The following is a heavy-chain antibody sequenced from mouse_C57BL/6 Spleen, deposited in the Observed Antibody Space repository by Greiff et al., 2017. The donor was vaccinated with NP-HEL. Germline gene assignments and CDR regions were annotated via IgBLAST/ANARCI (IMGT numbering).Heavy chain of an antibody. V-gene: IGHV5-6*01. CDR1: GFTFSSYG. J-gene: IGHJ4*01. D-gene: IGHD3-3*01. CDR2: ISSGGSYT. CDR3: AREGLSFYAMDY. Sequence: EVMLVESGGDLVKPGGSLKLSCAASGFTFSSYGMSWVRQTPDKRLEWVATISSGGSYTYYPDSVKGRFTISRYNAKNTLYLQMSSLKSEDTAMYYCAREGLSFYAMDYWGQGTSVTVSS.